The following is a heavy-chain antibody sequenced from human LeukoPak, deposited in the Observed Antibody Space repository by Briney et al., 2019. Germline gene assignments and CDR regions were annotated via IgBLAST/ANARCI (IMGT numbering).Heavy chain of an antibody. J-gene: IGHJ6*03. CDR2: IYSGGST. CDR3: ARAKRGYCSSTSCYEYYYYYYMDV. Sequence: PGGSLRLSCAASGFTASSNYMSWVRQAPGKGLEWVSVIYSGGSTYYADSVKGRFTISRDNSKNTLYLQMNSLRAEDTAVYYCARAKRGYCSSTSCYEYYYYYYMDVWGKGTTVTISS. D-gene: IGHD2-2*03. V-gene: IGHV3-53*01. CDR1: GFTASSNY.